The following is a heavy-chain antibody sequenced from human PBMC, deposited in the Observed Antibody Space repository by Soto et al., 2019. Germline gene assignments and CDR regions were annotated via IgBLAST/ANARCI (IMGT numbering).Heavy chain of an antibody. J-gene: IGHJ4*02. V-gene: IGHV4-59*01. CDR1: GGSISSYY. CDR2: IYYSGST. Sequence: QVQLQESGPGLVKPSETLSLTCTVSGGSISSYYWSWIRQPPGKGLEWIGYIYYSGSTNYNPSRKSRVTISVDTSKNQFSLKMSSVTAADTAVYYCARRRTPDYWGQGTLVTVSS. CDR3: ARRRTPDY.